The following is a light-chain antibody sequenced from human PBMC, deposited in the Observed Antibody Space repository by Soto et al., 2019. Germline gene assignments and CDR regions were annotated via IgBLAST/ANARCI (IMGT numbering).Light chain of an antibody. Sequence: IQMTQSPSSLSASVGDRGTITCRASQGIGNDLGWYQQKPGKAPKRLIYLTYSLQTGVPSRFSGSGSGTEFSLTISSLQPEDSATYFCLQHNSYPRTFGQGTKVDIK. CDR1: QGIGND. CDR2: LTY. CDR3: LQHNSYPRT. J-gene: IGKJ1*01. V-gene: IGKV1-17*01.